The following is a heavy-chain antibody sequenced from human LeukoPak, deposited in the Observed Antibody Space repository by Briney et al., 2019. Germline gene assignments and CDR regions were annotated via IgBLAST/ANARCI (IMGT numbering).Heavy chain of an antibody. V-gene: IGHV4-59*01. CDR1: GGSISSYY. J-gene: IGHJ5*02. Sequence: PETLSLTCTVSGGSISSYYWSWIRQPPGKGLEWIGYIYYSGSTNYNPSLKSRVTISVDTSKNQFSLKLSSVTAADTAVYYCARIAVAGTDWFDPWGQGTLVTVSS. D-gene: IGHD6-19*01. CDR3: ARIAVAGTDWFDP. CDR2: IYYSGST.